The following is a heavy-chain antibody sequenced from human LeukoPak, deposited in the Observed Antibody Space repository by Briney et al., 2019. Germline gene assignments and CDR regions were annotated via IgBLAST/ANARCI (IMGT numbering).Heavy chain of an antibody. Sequence: GGSLRLSCAASGFTFSSYWMHWARQAPGKGLVWVSRINSDGSSTSYADSVKGRFTISRDNAKNTLYLQMNSLRAEDTAVYYCARGRAYGSGSYYFDYWGQGTLVTVSS. CDR1: GFTFSSYW. CDR3: ARGRAYGSGSYYFDY. V-gene: IGHV3-74*01. CDR2: INSDGSST. D-gene: IGHD3-10*01. J-gene: IGHJ4*01.